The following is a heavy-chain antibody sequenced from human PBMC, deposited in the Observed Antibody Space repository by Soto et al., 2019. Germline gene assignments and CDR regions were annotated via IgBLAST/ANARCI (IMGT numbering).Heavy chain of an antibody. D-gene: IGHD2-15*01. CDR3: AKGGNTNNNYYYYMDV. Sequence: EVQLLESGGGLVQPGGSLRLSCAASGSTFSDYALSWVRQAPGEGPEWVSTISNTGAKTYYADSVKGRITVSRDNFKNTLSLQMNSLSAADTAVYYCAKGGNTNNNYYYYMDVWGKGTAVTVSS. CDR1: GSTFSDYA. J-gene: IGHJ6*03. V-gene: IGHV3-23*01. CDR2: ISNTGAKT.